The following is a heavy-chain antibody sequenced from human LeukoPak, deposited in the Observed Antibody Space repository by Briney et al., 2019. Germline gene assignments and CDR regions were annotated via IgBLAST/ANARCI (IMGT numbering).Heavy chain of an antibody. D-gene: IGHD3-10*01. CDR3: ARSPGSGSLPVDY. J-gene: IGHJ4*02. V-gene: IGHV1-24*01. CDR2: FDPEDGET. CDR1: GYTLTELS. Sequence: ASVKVSCKVSGYTLTELSMHWVRQAPGKGLEWMGGFDPEDGETIYAQKFQGRVTMTEDTSTSTAYMELRSLRSDDTAVYYCARSPGSGSLPVDYWGQGTLVTVSS.